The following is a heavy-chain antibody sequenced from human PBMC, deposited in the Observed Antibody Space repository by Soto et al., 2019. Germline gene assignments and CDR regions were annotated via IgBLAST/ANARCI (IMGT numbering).Heavy chain of an antibody. D-gene: IGHD1-1*01. J-gene: IGHJ6*03. CDR3: ARDGANWKKGHYYYMDV. Sequence: ASVKVSCKASGYTFTGYYMHWVRQAPGQGLEWMGWINPNSGGTNYAQKLQGWVTMTRDTSISTAYMELSRLRSDDTAVYYCARDGANWKKGHYYYMDVWGKGTTVTVSS. CDR2: INPNSGGT. V-gene: IGHV1-2*04. CDR1: GYTFTGYY.